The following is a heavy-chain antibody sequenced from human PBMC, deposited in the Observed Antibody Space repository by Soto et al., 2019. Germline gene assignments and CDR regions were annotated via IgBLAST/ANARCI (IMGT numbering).Heavy chain of an antibody. CDR2: INHSGST. Sequence: SETLSLTCAVYGGSFSGYYWSWIRQPPGKGLEWIGEINHSGSTNYNPSLKSRVTISVDTSKNQFSLKLSSVTAADTAVYYCARGTGSGEYSNYGHYYYGMDVWGQGTTVTISS. CDR3: ARGTGSGEYSNYGHYYYGMDV. D-gene: IGHD4-4*01. CDR1: GGSFSGYY. V-gene: IGHV4-34*01. J-gene: IGHJ6*02.